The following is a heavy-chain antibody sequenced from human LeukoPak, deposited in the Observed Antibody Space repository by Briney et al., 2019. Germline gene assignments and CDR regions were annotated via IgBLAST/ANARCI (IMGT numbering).Heavy chain of an antibody. J-gene: IGHJ4*02. Sequence: PGGSLRLSCAASGFTFRSYAMSWVRQAPGKGLEWVSAISGSGGSTYYADSVKGRFTISRDNSKSTLFLQMNSLRAEDTAVYYCARAPFYYDSSGYLFYWGQGTLVTVSS. CDR2: ISGSGGST. CDR3: ARAPFYYDSSGYLFY. CDR1: GFTFRSYA. V-gene: IGHV3-23*01. D-gene: IGHD3-22*01.